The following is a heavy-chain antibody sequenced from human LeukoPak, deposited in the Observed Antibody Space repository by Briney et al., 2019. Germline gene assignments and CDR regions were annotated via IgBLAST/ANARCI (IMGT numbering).Heavy chain of an antibody. J-gene: IGHJ4*02. D-gene: IGHD4-23*01. Sequence: GGSLRLSCVASGFTVSDNHVSWVRQAPGKGLEWVSLIDNVGGTYYADSVKGRFTISREHSENTLYLQMNSLRAEDTALYYCMGYGGNSFWGQGTLVTVPS. CDR1: GFTVSDNH. CDR3: MGYGGNSF. V-gene: IGHV3-66*01. CDR2: IDNVGGT.